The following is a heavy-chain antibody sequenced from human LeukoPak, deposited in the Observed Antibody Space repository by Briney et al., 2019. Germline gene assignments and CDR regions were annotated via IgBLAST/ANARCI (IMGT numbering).Heavy chain of an antibody. CDR1: GDSIRSHY. J-gene: IGHJ4*02. D-gene: IGHD1-26*01. CDR3: ARVEWELLGAHL. CDR2: VFFTGST. Sequence: PSETLSLTCSVSGDSIRSHYWSWIRQPPGKRPEGIGHVFFTGSTTHNPTLEGRVTISIDTSGSQFSLKLTSVTAADTAVYYCARVEWELLGAHLWGQGILLSVSS. V-gene: IGHV4-59*11.